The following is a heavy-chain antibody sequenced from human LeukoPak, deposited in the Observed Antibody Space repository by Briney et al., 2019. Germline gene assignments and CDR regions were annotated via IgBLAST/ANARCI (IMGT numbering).Heavy chain of an antibody. V-gene: IGHV3-33*01. Sequence: GGSLRLSCAASGFTFSSYGMHWVRQAPGKGLEWVAVIWYDGSNKYYADSVKGRFTISRDNSKNTLYLQMNSLRAEDTAVYYCARGSRPYYDFWSGYDAFDIWGQGTMVTVSS. CDR1: GFTFSSYG. CDR2: IWYDGSNK. CDR3: ARGSRPYYDFWSGYDAFDI. D-gene: IGHD3-3*01. J-gene: IGHJ3*02.